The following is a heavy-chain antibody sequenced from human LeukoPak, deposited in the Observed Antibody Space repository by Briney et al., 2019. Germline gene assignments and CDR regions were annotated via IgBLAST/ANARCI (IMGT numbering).Heavy chain of an antibody. CDR2: MNPNSGNT. V-gene: IGHV1-8*01. D-gene: IGHD6-19*01. CDR1: VYTFTSYD. J-gene: IGHJ4*02. CDR3: ARVRKQWLVLDY. Sequence: GASVKVSCKASVYTFTSYDINWVRQATGQGLEWMGWMNPNSGNTGYAQKFQGRVTMTRNTSISTAYMELSSLRSEDTAVYYCARVRKQWLVLDYWGQGTLVTVSS.